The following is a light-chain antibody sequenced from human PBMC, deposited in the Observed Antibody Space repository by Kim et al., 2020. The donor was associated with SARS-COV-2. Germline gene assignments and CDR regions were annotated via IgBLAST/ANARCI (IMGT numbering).Light chain of an antibody. Sequence: SVDLGQTARITCGGNNIGSKNVHWYQQKPGQATGRVIYRDSNRPSGIPERFSGSNSGNTATLTISRAQAGDEADYYCQVWDSSTVVFGGGTQLTVL. CDR1: NIGSKN. J-gene: IGLJ2*01. V-gene: IGLV3-9*01. CDR3: QVWDSSTVV. CDR2: RDS.